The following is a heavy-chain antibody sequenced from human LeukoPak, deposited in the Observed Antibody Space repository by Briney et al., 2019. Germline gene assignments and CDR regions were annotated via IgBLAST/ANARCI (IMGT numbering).Heavy chain of an antibody. D-gene: IGHD6-6*01. CDR1: GGSISSYC. CDR3: ARQGMAARRDNWFDP. V-gene: IGHV4-59*08. Sequence: SETLSLTCTVSGGSISSYCWSWIRQPPGKGLEWIGYIYYSGSTNYNPSLKSRVTISVDTSKNQFSLKLSSVTAADTAVYYCARQGMAARRDNWFDPWGQGTLVTVSS. J-gene: IGHJ5*02. CDR2: IYYSGST.